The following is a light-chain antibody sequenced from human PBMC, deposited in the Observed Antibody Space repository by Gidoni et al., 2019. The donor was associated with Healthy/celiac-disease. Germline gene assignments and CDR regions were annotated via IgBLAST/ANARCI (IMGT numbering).Light chain of an antibody. CDR2: GKN. CDR1: SLRSYY. J-gene: IGLJ2*01. Sequence: SSELTQYPAVSVALGQTVRITCQGDSLRSYYASWYQQKPGQAPVLVIYGKNNRPSGIPDRFSGSSSGNTASLTITGAQAEDEADYYCNSRDSSGNQLVFGGGTKLTVL. CDR3: NSRDSSGNQLV. V-gene: IGLV3-19*01.